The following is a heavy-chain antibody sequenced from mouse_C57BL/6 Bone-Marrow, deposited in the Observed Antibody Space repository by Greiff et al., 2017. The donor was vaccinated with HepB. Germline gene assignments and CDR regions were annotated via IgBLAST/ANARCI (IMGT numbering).Heavy chain of an antibody. CDR2: INPGSGGT. J-gene: IGHJ3*01. CDR3: AGWGLLRAY. Sequence: VQLQQSGAELVRPGTSVKVSCKASGYAFTNYLLEWVKQRPGQGLEWIGVINPGSGGTNYNEKFKGKATLTADKSSSTAYMQLSSLTSEDSAVYFCAGWGLLRAYWGQGTLVTVSA. D-gene: IGHD2-3*01. V-gene: IGHV1-54*01. CDR1: GYAFTNYL.